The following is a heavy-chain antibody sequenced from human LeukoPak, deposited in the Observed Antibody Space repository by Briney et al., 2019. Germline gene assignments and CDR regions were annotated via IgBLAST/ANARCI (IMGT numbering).Heavy chain of an antibody. Sequence: GGSLRLSCAASGFTFSDYYMSWIRQAPGKGLEWVSYISSSGSTIYYADSVKGRFTISRDNAKNSLYLQMNSLRAEDTAVYYCARDGYRRYCSSTSCKKGDAFDIWGQGTMVTVSS. J-gene: IGHJ3*02. CDR3: ARDGYRRYCSSTSCKKGDAFDI. CDR2: ISSSGSTI. D-gene: IGHD2-2*01. V-gene: IGHV3-11*04. CDR1: GFTFSDYY.